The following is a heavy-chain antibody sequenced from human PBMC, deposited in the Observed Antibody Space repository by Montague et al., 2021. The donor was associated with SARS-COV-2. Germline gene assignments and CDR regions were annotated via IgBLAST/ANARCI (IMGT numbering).Heavy chain of an antibody. CDR1: GGSISTGSFY. V-gene: IGHV4-39*01. Sequence: SETLSLTCSFSGGSISTGSFYWGWIRRPPRKGLEWIGSIYYSGDTYYXPSLKSRVTISVDTSKNQFSLGLSSVTAADTAVYYCVRGGDYTDYGRVDYWGQGTLVIVSS. J-gene: IGHJ4*02. CDR2: IYYSGDT. CDR3: VRGGDYTDYGRVDY. D-gene: IGHD4-11*01.